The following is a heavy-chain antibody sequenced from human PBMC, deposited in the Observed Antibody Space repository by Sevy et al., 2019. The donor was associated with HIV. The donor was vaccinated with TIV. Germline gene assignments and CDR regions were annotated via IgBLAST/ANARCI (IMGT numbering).Heavy chain of an antibody. D-gene: IGHD3-9*01. CDR2: IYPGDSDT. CDR3: ARQRNVHYDILTDYDY. V-gene: IGHV5-51*01. Sequence: GESLKISCKGSGYSFTSYWIGWVRQMPGKGLEWMGIIYPGDSDTRYSPSFQGQVTISADKSISTAYLQWSSLKASDTAMYYCARQRNVHYDILTDYDYWGQGTLVTVSS. CDR1: GYSFTSYW. J-gene: IGHJ4*02.